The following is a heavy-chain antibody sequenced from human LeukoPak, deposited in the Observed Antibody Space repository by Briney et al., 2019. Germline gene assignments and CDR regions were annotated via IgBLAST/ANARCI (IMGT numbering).Heavy chain of an antibody. V-gene: IGHV4-34*01. D-gene: IGHD3-10*01. Sequence: SETLSLTCAVYGGSFSGYYWSWIRQPPGKGLEWIGEINHSGSTNYNPSLKSRVTISVDTSKNQFSLKLSSVTAADTAVYYCARASRGVRGVPRFDYWGQGTLVTVSS. CDR1: GGSFSGYY. CDR3: ARASRGVRGVPRFDY. CDR2: INHSGST. J-gene: IGHJ4*02.